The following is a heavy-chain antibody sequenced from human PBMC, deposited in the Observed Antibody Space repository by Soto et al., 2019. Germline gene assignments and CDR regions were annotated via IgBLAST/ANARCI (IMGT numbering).Heavy chain of an antibody. CDR2: IYPGDSDT. J-gene: IGHJ6*03. V-gene: IGHV5-51*01. CDR1: GYSFTSYW. CDR3: ARRNYGSHYYYYYYMDV. D-gene: IGHD1-26*01. Sequence: GESLKISCKGSGYSFTSYWIGWVRQMPGKGLEWMGIIYPGDSDTRYSPSFQGQVTISADKSISTAYLQWSSLKASDTAMYYCARRNYGSHYYYYYYMDVWGKGTTVTVSS.